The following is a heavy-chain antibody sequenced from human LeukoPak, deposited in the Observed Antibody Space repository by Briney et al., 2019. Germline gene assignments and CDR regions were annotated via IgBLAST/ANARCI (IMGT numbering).Heavy chain of an antibody. CDR2: LSGSGGTK. CDR3: AKHRATAYDAFDI. J-gene: IGHJ3*02. V-gene: IGHV3-23*01. D-gene: IGHD2-21*02. Sequence: GGSLRLSCAAPGFTFSSYAMSWVRQAPGKGLEWVSALSGSGGTKYNADSVKGRFTISRDNSKITLYPQMNSLRAQDTALYYCAKHRATAYDAFDIWGQGTMVTVSS. CDR1: GFTFSSYA.